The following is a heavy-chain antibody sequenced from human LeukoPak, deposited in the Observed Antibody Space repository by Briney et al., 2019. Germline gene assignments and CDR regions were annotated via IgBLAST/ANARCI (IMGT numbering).Heavy chain of an antibody. J-gene: IGHJ5*02. CDR1: GGSISSGGYY. Sequence: SSETLSLTCTVSGGSISSGGYYWSWIRQPPGKGLEWIGEINHSGSTNYNPSLKSRVTISVDTSKNQFSLKLSSVTAADTAVYYCARMYYDSSGYYVWFDPWGQGTLVTVSS. V-gene: IGHV4-39*07. CDR3: ARMYYDSSGYYVWFDP. CDR2: INHSGST. D-gene: IGHD3-22*01.